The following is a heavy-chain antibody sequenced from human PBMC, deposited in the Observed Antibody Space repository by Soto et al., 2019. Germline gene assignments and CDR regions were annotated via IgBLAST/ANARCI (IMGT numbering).Heavy chain of an antibody. CDR1: GFTFSSYA. CDR3: ARDGVAIVVVVAAGFDY. J-gene: IGHJ4*02. V-gene: IGHV3-30-3*01. Sequence: QVQLVESGGGVVQPGRSLRLSCAASGFTFSSYAMHWVRQAPGKGLEWVAVISYDGSNKYYADSVKGRFTISRDNSKNTLYLQMNSLRADDTAVYYCARDGVAIVVVVAAGFDYWGQGTLVTVSS. CDR2: ISYDGSNK. D-gene: IGHD2-15*01.